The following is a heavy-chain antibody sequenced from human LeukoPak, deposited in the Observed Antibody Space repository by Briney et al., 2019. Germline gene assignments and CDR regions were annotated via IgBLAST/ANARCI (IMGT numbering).Heavy chain of an antibody. Sequence: WETLSLTCTVAGGSISSYYWSWIRQPPWKGLEWIGYIYYRGSTNYNPSLQKRVTISVDPSKNQFLLKLSSVTAADTAVYYCARANYDFWSGYYWTYYFDHWGQGTLVTVSS. CDR3: ARANYDFWSGYYWTYYFDH. CDR2: IYYRGST. D-gene: IGHD3-3*01. V-gene: IGHV4-59*01. J-gene: IGHJ4*02. CDR1: GGSISSYY.